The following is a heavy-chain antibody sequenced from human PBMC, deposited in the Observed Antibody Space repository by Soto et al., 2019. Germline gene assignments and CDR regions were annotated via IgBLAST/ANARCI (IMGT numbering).Heavy chain of an antibody. V-gene: IGHV4-31*03. CDR1: GGYISSGGYY. CDR3: ARVMGYYDSSGYSPHYFDY. CDR2: IYYSGST. J-gene: IGHJ4*02. D-gene: IGHD3-22*01. Sequence: QVQLQESGPGLVKPSQTLSLTCTVSGGYISSGGYYWSWIRQHPGKGLEWIGYIYYSGSTYYNPSVKSRVTISVDMSKNQFSLKLSSVTAADTAVYYCARVMGYYDSSGYSPHYFDYWSQGTLVTVSS.